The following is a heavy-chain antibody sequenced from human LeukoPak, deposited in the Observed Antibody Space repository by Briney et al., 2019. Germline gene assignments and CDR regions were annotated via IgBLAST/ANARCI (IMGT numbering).Heavy chain of an antibody. D-gene: IGHD2-15*01. V-gene: IGHV3-30*02. J-gene: IGHJ4*02. Sequence: PGGSLRLSCAASGFTFSSYGMHWVRQAPGKGLEWVAFIRYDGSNKYYADSVKGRFTISRDNSKNTLYLQMNSLRAEDTAVYYCAKSPRPYCSGGSGYPDYWGQGTLVSVSS. CDR1: GFTFSSYG. CDR3: AKSPRPYCSGGSGYPDY. CDR2: IRYDGSNK.